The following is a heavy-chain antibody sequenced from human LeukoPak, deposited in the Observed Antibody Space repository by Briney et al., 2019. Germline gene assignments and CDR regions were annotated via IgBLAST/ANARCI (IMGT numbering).Heavy chain of an antibody. CDR3: ARHLDYRSGSKDFDY. J-gene: IGHJ4*02. Sequence: GGSLRLSCAASGFTFSSYEMNWVRQAPGKGLEWVSYISSSGSTIYYADSVKGRFTISRDNAKNSLYLQMNSLRAEETAVYYCARHLDYRSGSKDFDYWGQGTLVTVSS. CDR1: GFTFSSYE. V-gene: IGHV3-48*03. CDR2: ISSSGSTI. D-gene: IGHD3-10*01.